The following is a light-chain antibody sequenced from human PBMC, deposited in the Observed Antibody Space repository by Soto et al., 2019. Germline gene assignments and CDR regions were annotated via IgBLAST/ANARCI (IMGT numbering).Light chain of an antibody. Sequence: IPVTQSPPTLSASVLARLTITCRARQTITTWMAWYQQKPGKAPKPLVYDASTLQRGVATRFSGSGSGTEFTLIISGMQPEDAATYYCQQYTNTNNPWMFGQGTKVDIK. V-gene: IGKV1-5*01. CDR3: QQYTNTNNPWM. CDR1: QTITTW. J-gene: IGKJ1*01. CDR2: DAS.